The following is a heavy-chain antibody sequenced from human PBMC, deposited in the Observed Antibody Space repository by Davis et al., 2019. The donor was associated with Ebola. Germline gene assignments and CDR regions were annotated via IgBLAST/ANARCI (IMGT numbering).Heavy chain of an antibody. J-gene: IGHJ4*02. Sequence: GESLKISCAASGFTFSSYGMHWVRQAPGKGLEWVAFIRYDGSNKYYADSVKGRFTTSRDNSENTLYLQMNSLRAEDTAVYYCAKDGSYYGNYFDYWGQGTLVTVSP. CDR1: GFTFSSYG. V-gene: IGHV3-30*02. CDR3: AKDGSYYGNYFDY. D-gene: IGHD1-26*01. CDR2: IRYDGSNK.